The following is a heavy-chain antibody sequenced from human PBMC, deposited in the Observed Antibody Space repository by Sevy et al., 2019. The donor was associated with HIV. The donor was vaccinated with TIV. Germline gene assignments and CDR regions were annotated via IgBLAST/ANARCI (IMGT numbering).Heavy chain of an antibody. CDR2: VSGSGGST. CDR3: VKDVAYDNTXLDX. D-gene: IGHD3-22*01. J-gene: IGHJ4*02. CDR1: GXXFTSYA. Sequence: GGSLRLSCAVSGXXFTSYAMNWVRQAPGKGLEWVSGVSGSGGSTYYADSVKGRFSISRDNSRNTLYLQINTLRAEDTAVYYCVKDVAYDNTXLDXWGQGTLVTVSS. V-gene: IGHV3-23*01.